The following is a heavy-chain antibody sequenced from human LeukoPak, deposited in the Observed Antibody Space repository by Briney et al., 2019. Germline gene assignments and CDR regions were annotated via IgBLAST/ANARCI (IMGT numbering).Heavy chain of an antibody. V-gene: IGHV1-46*01. J-gene: IGHJ4*02. CDR3: ASGTRIAVAGTGFDY. CDR2: INPSGGST. D-gene: IGHD6-19*01. CDR1: GYTFTSYY. Sequence: ASVKVSCKASGYTFTSYYMHWVRQAPGHGLEWMGIINPSGGSTSYAQKFQGRVTMTRDTSTSTVYMELSSLRSEDTAVYYCASGTRIAVAGTGFDYWGQGTLVTVSS.